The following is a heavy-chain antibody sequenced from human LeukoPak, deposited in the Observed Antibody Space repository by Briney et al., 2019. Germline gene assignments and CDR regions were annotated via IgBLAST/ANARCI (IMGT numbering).Heavy chain of an antibody. Sequence: GGSLRLSCAASGFTFSSYAMSWVRQAPGKGLEWVSAISGSGGSTYYADSVKGRFTISRDNSKNTLYLQMNSLRAGDTAVYYCAKYSSSWYLNDALDIWGQGTMVTVSS. D-gene: IGHD6-13*01. V-gene: IGHV3-23*01. CDR3: AKYSSSWYLNDALDI. J-gene: IGHJ3*02. CDR2: ISGSGGST. CDR1: GFTFSSYA.